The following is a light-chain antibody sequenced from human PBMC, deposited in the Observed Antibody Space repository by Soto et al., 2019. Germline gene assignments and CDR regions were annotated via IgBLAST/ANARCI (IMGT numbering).Light chain of an antibody. V-gene: IGLV2-14*01. CDR3: SSFTRSSTYV. J-gene: IGLJ1*01. CDR2: EVN. Sequence: QSVLTQPASVSGSPGQSITISCTGTSSDVGDYNFVSWYQQYPGKAPKVMIYEVNNRPSGVSNRFSGSKSGNTASLTISGLQAEDEADYYCSSFTRSSTYVFGSGTKLTVL. CDR1: SSDVGDYNF.